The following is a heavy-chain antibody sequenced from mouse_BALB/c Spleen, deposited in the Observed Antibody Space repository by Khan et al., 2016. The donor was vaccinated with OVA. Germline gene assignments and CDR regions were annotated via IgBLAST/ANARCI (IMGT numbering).Heavy chain of an antibody. D-gene: IGHD3-3*01. J-gene: IGHJ4*01. V-gene: IGHV1-22*01. CDR1: GYTFTEYT. Sequence: VQLQQSGPELVKPGASVKMSCKTSGYTFTEYTLHWVKQSHGKSLEWIGVIDPKNGVTSYNQKFKGKATLTVDKSSSTAYMEFRSLTSEDSAGYYCARDAGRYWGQGTSVTVSS. CDR3: ARDAGRY. CDR2: IDPKNGVT.